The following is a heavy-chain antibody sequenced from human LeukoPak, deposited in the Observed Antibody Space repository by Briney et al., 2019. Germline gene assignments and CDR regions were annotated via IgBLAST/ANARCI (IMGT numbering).Heavy chain of an antibody. CDR1: GYTFTGYY. Sequence: ASVKVSCKASGYTFTGYYMHWVRQAPGQGLEWMGWINPNSGGTNYAQKFQGRVTMTRDTSISTAYMELSRLRSGDTAVYYCARLYGSGSSILDYWGQGTLVTVSS. D-gene: IGHD3-10*01. CDR2: INPNSGGT. CDR3: ARLYGSGSSILDY. J-gene: IGHJ4*02. V-gene: IGHV1-2*02.